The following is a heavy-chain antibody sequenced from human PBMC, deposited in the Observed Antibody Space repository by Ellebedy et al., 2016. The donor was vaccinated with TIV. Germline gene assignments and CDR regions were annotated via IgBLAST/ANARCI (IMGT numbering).Heavy chain of an antibody. CDR3: ARDPGIAEAGTVPPNIAFDL. J-gene: IGHJ4*02. D-gene: IGHD6-19*01. CDR2: ISSISGST. Sequence: GESLKISCAASRFTFSSSAMSWVRQAPGKGLEWVSAISSISGSTYYADSAKGRFTISRDNSKNTLYLQMNSLRAEDTAVYHCARDPGIAEAGTVPPNIAFDLWGQGTRVTVSS. V-gene: IGHV3-23*01. CDR1: RFTFSSSA.